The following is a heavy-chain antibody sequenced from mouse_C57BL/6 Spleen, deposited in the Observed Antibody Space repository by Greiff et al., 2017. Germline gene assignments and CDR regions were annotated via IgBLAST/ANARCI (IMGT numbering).Heavy chain of an antibody. D-gene: IGHD1-1*01. V-gene: IGHV5-4*01. CDR1: GFTFSSYA. CDR3: ARDDGVGGAMDY. Sequence: DVQLVESGGGLVKPGGSLKLSCAASGFTFSSYAMSWVRQTPEKRLEWVATISDGGSYTYYPDNVKGRFTISRDNAKNNLYLQMSHLKSEDTAMYYCARDDGVGGAMDYWGQGTSVTVSS. J-gene: IGHJ4*01. CDR2: ISDGGSYT.